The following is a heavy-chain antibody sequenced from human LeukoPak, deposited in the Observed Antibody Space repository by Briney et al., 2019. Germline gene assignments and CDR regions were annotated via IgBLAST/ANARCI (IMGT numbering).Heavy chain of an antibody. D-gene: IGHD3-22*01. CDR2: IYPGDSDT. CDR3: ARPRFYDSSGYYYDAFDI. J-gene: IGHJ3*02. CDR1: GYSFTSYW. Sequence: ESLKISCKGSGYSFTSYWIGWVRQMPGKGLEWMGIIYPGDSDTRYSPSFQGQVTISADKSISTAYLQWSSLKASDTAMYYCARPRFYDSSGYYYDAFDIWGQGTMVTVSS. V-gene: IGHV5-51*01.